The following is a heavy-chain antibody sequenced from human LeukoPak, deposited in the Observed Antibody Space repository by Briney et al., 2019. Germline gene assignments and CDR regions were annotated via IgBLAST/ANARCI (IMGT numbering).Heavy chain of an antibody. CDR2: IYTSGST. D-gene: IGHD3-10*01. CDR1: GGSISSGDYY. CDR3: AREDRQSRRLGVRGPNYFDY. Sequence: SETLSLTCTVSGGSISSGDYYWSWIRQPAGKGLEWIGRIYTSGSTNYNPSLKSRVTMSVDTSKNQFSLKLSSVTAADTAVYYCAREDRQSRRLGVRGPNYFDYWGQGTLVTVSS. J-gene: IGHJ4*02. V-gene: IGHV4-61*02.